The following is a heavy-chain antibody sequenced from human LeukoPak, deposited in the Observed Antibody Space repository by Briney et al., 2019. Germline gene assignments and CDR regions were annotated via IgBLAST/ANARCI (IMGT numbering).Heavy chain of an antibody. J-gene: IGHJ2*01. Sequence: GESLKISCQASGFTFTNYWIAWVRQIPGKGLEWRGIDHAGDSDARNSASFQDQVTMSADKSISTAYLQWNSLRASDSAMYFCARFGYSTSLDFYLDVWGRGTLVAVSS. CDR3: ARFGYSTSLDFYLDV. CDR2: DHAGDSDA. CDR1: GFTFTNYW. V-gene: IGHV5-51*01. D-gene: IGHD6-13*01.